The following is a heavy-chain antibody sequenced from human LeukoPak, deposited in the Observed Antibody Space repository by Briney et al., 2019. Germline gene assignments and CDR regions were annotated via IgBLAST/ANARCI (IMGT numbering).Heavy chain of an antibody. CDR3: AKDIRGGIAASDNAFDI. J-gene: IGHJ3*02. CDR1: GFTFDDYA. CDR2: ISWNSGSI. V-gene: IGHV3-9*01. Sequence: HPGGSLRLSCAASGFTFDDYAMHWVRQAPGKGLEWVSGISWNSGSIGYADSVKGRFTISRDNAKNSLYLQMNSLRAEDTALYYCAKDIRGGIAASDNAFDIWGQGTMVTVSS. D-gene: IGHD6-13*01.